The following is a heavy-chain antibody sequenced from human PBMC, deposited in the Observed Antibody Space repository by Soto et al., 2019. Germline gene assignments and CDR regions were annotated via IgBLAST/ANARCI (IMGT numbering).Heavy chain of an antibody. CDR3: ARYSGGVFDY. Sequence: SETLSLTCTVSGGSISSYYWSWIRQPPGKGLEWIGYINHSGSTNYNPSLKSRVTISVDTSKNQFSLKLSSVTAADTAVYYCARYSGGVFDYWGQGTLVTVSS. V-gene: IGHV4-59*12. CDR2: INHSGST. D-gene: IGHD3-16*01. CDR1: GGSISSYY. J-gene: IGHJ4*02.